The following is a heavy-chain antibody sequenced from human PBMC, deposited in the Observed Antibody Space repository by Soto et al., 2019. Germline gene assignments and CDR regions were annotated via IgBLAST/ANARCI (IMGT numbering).Heavy chain of an antibody. CDR2: IYPGDSDT. CDR1: GYSFTSYW. D-gene: IGHD2-2*01. CDR3: ARQARCSSTSCYLVWFDP. J-gene: IGHJ5*02. V-gene: IGHV5-51*01. Sequence: GESLKISCKGSGYSFTSYWIGWVRQMPGKGLEWMGIIYPGDSDTRYSPSFQGQVTISADKSISTAYLQWSSLKASDTAMYYCARQARCSSTSCYLVWFDPWGQGTLVTVSS.